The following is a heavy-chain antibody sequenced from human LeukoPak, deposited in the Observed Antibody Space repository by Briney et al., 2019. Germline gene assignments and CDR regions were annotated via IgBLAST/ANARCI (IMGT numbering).Heavy chain of an antibody. Sequence: GGSLRLSCAASGFTFSTYSMNWVRQAPGKGLEWVSAICGSDGSRYYADSVKGRFTISRDNSKNPLYLQMNSLRGEDTAVYYCAKGGSPSCYSSSGYWGQGTLVTVSS. CDR1: GFTFSTYS. CDR2: ICGSDGSR. V-gene: IGHV3-23*01. D-gene: IGHD2-2*01. CDR3: AKGGSPSCYSSSGY. J-gene: IGHJ4*02.